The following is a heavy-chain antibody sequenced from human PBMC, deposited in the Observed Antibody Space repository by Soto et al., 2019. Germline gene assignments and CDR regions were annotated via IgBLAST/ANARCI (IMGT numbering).Heavy chain of an antibody. CDR1: GGFLSESY. CDR2: INHVGGT. Sequence: LSLTCAVYGGFLSESYWTWIRQPPGKGLEWIGEINHVGGTNYNPSLKSRVTMSVDTSQNQFSLRLISVTAADTATYFCVRIRYQLPSSVLWLDPWGQGAPVTVSS. CDR3: VRIRYQLPSSVLWLDP. V-gene: IGHV4-34*01. J-gene: IGHJ5*02. D-gene: IGHD3-16*01.